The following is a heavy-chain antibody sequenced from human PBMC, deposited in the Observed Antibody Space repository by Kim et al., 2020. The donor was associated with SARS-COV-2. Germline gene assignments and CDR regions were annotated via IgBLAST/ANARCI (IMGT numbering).Heavy chain of an antibody. D-gene: IGHD3-10*01. Sequence: SLKSRISISVDTSKNQFSLKLGSVTAADATMYYCARVRVWVGGLLDAFDIWGQGTMVTVSS. CDR3: ARVRVWVGGLLDAFDI. J-gene: IGHJ3*02. V-gene: IGHV4-31*02.